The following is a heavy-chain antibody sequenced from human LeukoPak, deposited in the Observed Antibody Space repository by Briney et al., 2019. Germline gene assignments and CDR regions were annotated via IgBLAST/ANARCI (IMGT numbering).Heavy chain of an antibody. V-gene: IGHV3-48*01. CDR1: GFTFGDYA. Sequence: GGSLRLSCTASGFTFGDYAMSWFRQAPGKGLEWVSYISSSSRTIYYADSVKGRFTISRDNAKKSLYLQMNSLGAEDTAVYYCARDWVAVAAAFDYWGQGTLVTVSS. CDR2: ISSSSRTI. CDR3: ARDWVAVAAAFDY. D-gene: IGHD6-19*01. J-gene: IGHJ4*02.